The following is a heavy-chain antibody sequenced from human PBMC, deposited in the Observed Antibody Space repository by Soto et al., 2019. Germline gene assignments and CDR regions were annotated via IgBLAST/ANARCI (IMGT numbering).Heavy chain of an antibody. Sequence: HPGGSLRLCCAACGFTFRSYVMPWARQEPGKGLEWVAVISYDGSNKYYADSVKGRFTISRDNSKNTLYLQMNSLRAEDTAVYYCAKEGNLGRWQQYGGDYFDYWGQGTLVTVSS. CDR1: GFTFRSYV. D-gene: IGHD1-26*01. V-gene: IGHV3-30*18. CDR2: ISYDGSNK. J-gene: IGHJ4*02. CDR3: AKEGNLGRWQQYGGDYFDY.